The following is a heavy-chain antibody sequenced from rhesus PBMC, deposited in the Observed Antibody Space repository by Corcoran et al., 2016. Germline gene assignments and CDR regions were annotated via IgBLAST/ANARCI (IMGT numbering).Heavy chain of an antibody. J-gene: IGHJ4*01. Sequence: QVQLQESGPGLVKPSETLSLTCAASGGSLSGYYWSWIRQPPGKELGWIGRIAGTGGSTDYSPSLKSRVTISTDTSKNQFSLRLSSVTAADTAVYYCARRLNSGSYYYVRYFDYWGQGVLVTVSS. D-gene: IGHD3-16*01. CDR1: GGSLSGYY. CDR2: IAGTGGST. CDR3: ARRLNSGSYYYVRYFDY. V-gene: IGHV4-173*01.